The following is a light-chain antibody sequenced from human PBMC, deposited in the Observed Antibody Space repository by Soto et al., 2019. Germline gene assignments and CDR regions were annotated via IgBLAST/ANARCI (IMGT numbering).Light chain of an antibody. CDR2: DVS. CDR3: CSYAGSYSLI. Sequence: QSALTQPRSVSGSPGQSVTISCTGTSSDADSYNYVSWYQQHPGKAPKLMIYDVSKRPSGVPDRFSGSKSGNTASLTISGLQAEDDADYYCCSYAGSYSLIFGGGTKVTVL. V-gene: IGLV2-11*01. J-gene: IGLJ2*01. CDR1: SSDADSYNY.